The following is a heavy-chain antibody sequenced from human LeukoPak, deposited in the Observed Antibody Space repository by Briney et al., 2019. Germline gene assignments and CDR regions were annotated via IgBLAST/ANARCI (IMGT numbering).Heavy chain of an antibody. CDR1: GGSISSYY. D-gene: IGHD6-13*01. Sequence: PSETLSLTCTVSGGSISSYYWNWIRQLAGKGLEWIGRIYTSGSTNYNPSLKSRVTMSVDTSKNQFSLKLSSVTAADTAVYYCARSPYSSRNYYYYMDVWGKGTTVTVSS. CDR2: IYTSGST. V-gene: IGHV4-4*07. CDR3: ARSPYSSRNYYYYMDV. J-gene: IGHJ6*03.